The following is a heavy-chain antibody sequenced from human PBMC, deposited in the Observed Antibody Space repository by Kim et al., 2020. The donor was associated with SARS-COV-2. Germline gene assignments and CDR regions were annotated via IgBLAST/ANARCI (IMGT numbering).Heavy chain of an antibody. CDR1: GFTFINYA. CDR3: ALGRQWLGTDPHKFDY. J-gene: IGHJ4*02. V-gene: IGHV3-23*03. Sequence: GGSLRLSCAASGFTFINYAMSWVRQAPGKGLEWVSVIYSGGSSTYYADSVKGRFTISRDNSKNTLYLQMNSLRAEDTAVYYCALGRQWLGTDPHKFDYWRQGTLVTVSS. CDR2: IYSGGSST. D-gene: IGHD6-19*01.